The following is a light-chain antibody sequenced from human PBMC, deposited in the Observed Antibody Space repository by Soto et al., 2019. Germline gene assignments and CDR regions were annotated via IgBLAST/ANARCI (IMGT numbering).Light chain of an antibody. J-gene: IGKJ3*01. CDR3: QLDT. Sequence: EIVLTQSPATLSLSPGERATLSCRASQSVSSYLAWYQQKPGQAPRLLIYDASNRATGIPARCSGSGSGTDFTLTISSLEPEDFAVYYCQLDTFGPGTKVDIK. V-gene: IGKV3-11*01. CDR1: QSVSSY. CDR2: DAS.